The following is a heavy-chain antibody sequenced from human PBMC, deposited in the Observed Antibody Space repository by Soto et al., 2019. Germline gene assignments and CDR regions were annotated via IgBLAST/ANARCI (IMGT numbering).Heavy chain of an antibody. CDR1: GFTFSSYS. D-gene: IGHD2-2*01. Sequence: SLRLSCAASGFTFSSYSMNWVRQAPGKGLEWVSSISSSSSYIYYADSVKGRFTISRDNAKNSLYLQMNSLRAEDTAVYYCAKDLGYCSSTSCYWDYWGQGTLVTVSS. V-gene: IGHV3-21*04. CDR2: ISSSSSYI. CDR3: AKDLGYCSSTSCYWDY. J-gene: IGHJ4*02.